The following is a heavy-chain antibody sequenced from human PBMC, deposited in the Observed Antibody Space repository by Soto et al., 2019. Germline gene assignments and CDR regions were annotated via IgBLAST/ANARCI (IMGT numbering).Heavy chain of an antibody. D-gene: IGHD2-15*01. J-gene: IGHJ4*02. CDR3: AREQYCSGGSCLVN. CDR1: GGSISSYY. Sequence: SETLSLTCTVSGGSISSYYWSWIRQPPGKGLEWIGYIYYSGSTNYNPSLKSRVTISVDTSKNQFSLKLSSVTAADTAVYYCAREQYCSGGSCLVNWGQGTLVTVSS. V-gene: IGHV4-59*01. CDR2: IYYSGST.